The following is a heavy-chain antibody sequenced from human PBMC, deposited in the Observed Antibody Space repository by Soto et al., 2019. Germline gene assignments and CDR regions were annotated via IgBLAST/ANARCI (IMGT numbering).Heavy chain of an antibody. V-gene: IGHV4-59*01. CDR3: ARVMITFGGVIASGRLYYFDY. CDR2: IYYSGST. D-gene: IGHD3-16*02. CDR1: GGSISSYY. J-gene: IGHJ4*02. Sequence: SETLSLTCTVSGGSISSYYWSWIRQPPGKGLEWIGYIYYSGSTNYNPSLKSRVTISVDTSKNQFSLKLSSVTAADTAVYYCARVMITFGGVIASGRLYYFDYWGQGTLVTVSS.